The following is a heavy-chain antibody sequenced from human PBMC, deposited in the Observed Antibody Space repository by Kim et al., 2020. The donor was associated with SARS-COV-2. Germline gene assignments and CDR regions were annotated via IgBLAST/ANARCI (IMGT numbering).Heavy chain of an antibody. CDR3: ARRALGIAVAG. V-gene: IGHV4-4*02. J-gene: IGHJ4*02. Sequence: STNHNPALESRVTISVAKSKNQFSLKLSSVTAADTAVYYCARRALGIAVAGWGQGTLVTVSS. CDR2: ST. D-gene: IGHD6-19*01.